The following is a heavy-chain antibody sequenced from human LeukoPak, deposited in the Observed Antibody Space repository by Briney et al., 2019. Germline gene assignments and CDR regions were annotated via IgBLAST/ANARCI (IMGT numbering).Heavy chain of an antibody. J-gene: IGHJ4*02. CDR1: GFTFSSYG. Sequence: GGSLRLSCAASGFTFSSYGMHWVRQAPGKGLEWVAFIRYDGSNKYYADSVKGRFTISRDNSKNTLYLQMNSLRAEDTAVYYCAKDLSSPYSSSWYYFDYWGQGTLVTVSS. V-gene: IGHV3-30*02. CDR3: AKDLSSPYSSSWYYFDY. D-gene: IGHD6-13*01. CDR2: IRYDGSNK.